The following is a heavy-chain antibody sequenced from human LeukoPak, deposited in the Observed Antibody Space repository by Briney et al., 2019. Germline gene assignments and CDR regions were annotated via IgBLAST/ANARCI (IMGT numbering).Heavy chain of an antibody. CDR1: GYSFTSNY. CDR3: ARDQEAFDY. V-gene: IGHV1-46*01. CDR2: IYPRDGST. Sequence: ASVKVSCKASGYSFTSNYIHWVRQAPGQGLEWMGMIYPRDGSTSYAQKFQGRVTVTRDTSTSTVHMELSGLRSEDTAVYYCARDQEAFDYWGQGALVTVSS. J-gene: IGHJ4*02.